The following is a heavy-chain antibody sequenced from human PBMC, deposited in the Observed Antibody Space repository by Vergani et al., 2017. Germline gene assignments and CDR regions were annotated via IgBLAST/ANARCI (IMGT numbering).Heavy chain of an antibody. CDR3: ARFYLAVAGNYFDY. Sequence: EVQLVQSGAEVKKPGESLRISCKGSGYSFTSYWISWVRQMPGKGLEWMGRIDPSDSYTNYNPSLKSRVTISVDKSKNQFSLKLSSVTAADTAVYYCARFYLAVAGNYFDYWGQGTLVTVSS. V-gene: IGHV5-10-1*01. D-gene: IGHD6-19*01. CDR2: IDPSDSYT. CDR1: GYSFTSYW. J-gene: IGHJ4*02.